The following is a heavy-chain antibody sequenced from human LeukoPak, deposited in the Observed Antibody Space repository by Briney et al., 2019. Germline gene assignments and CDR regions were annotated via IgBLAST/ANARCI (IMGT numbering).Heavy chain of an antibody. J-gene: IGHJ4*02. CDR3: PRACTK. D-gene: IGHD2-8*01. CDR1: GYTFTIYD. CDR2: INPRGGRR. V-gene: IGHV1-46*01. Sequence: ASVNVSFKASGYTFTIYDMQWVRQAPGQGGGWMGVINPRGGRRSYTQKFQGRVTITRETTTSTVYIELTSLRSEATAVYYCPRACTKWGQGTLVTVSS.